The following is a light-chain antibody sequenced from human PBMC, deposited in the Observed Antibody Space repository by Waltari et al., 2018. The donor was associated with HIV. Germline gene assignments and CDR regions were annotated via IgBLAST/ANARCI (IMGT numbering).Light chain of an antibody. CDR3: QQYYSNSYT. CDR1: QSVLYSSNNKNY. CDR2: WAS. J-gene: IGKJ2*01. V-gene: IGKV4-1*01. Sequence: DIVMTQSPESLAVSLGERATINCKSSQSVLYSSNNKNYLAWYQQKPGQPPKLLIYWASTRESGVPDRFSGSGSGTDFTLTISSLQTEDVAFYYCQQYYSNSYTFGQGTKLEIK.